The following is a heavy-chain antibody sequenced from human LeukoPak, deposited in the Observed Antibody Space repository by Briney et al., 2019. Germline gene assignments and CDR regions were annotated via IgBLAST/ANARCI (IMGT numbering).Heavy chain of an antibody. D-gene: IGHD3-22*01. J-gene: IGHJ4*02. CDR2: MNPNSGGT. CDR1: GYTFTSYD. Sequence: ASVKVSCKASGYTFTSYDINWVRQATGQGLEWMGWMNPNSGGTNYAQKFQGRVTMTRDTSISTAYMELSRLRSDDTAVYYCARSRMVYYDSSGYYSAYDYWGQGTLVTVSS. CDR3: ARSRMVYYDSSGYYSAYDY. V-gene: IGHV1-2*02.